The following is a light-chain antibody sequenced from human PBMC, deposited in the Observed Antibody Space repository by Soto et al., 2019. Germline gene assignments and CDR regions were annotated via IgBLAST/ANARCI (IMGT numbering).Light chain of an antibody. V-gene: IGLV1-44*01. CDR2: NNN. CDR3: AAWDDSLNGRE. Sequence: QSALTQPPSASGTPGQRVSISCSGSSSNIGSNPVIWYQQVPGTAPKLLIYNNNQRPSGVPDRFSGSKSGASASLAISGLQSEDEADYYCAAWDDSLNGREFGGGTKLTVL. CDR1: SSNIGSNP. J-gene: IGLJ2*01.